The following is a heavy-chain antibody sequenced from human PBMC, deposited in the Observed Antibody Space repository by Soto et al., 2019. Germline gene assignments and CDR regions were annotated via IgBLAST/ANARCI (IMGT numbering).Heavy chain of an antibody. CDR2: IYHSGST. Sequence: SETLSLTCAVSGGSISSSNWWSWVRQPPGKGLEWIGEIYHSGSTNYNPSLKSRVTISVDKSKNQFSLKLSSVTAADTAVYYCARVIVGAASGAFDIWGQGTMVTVSS. CDR3: ARVIVGAASGAFDI. CDR1: GGSISSSNW. D-gene: IGHD1-26*01. V-gene: IGHV4-4*02. J-gene: IGHJ3*02.